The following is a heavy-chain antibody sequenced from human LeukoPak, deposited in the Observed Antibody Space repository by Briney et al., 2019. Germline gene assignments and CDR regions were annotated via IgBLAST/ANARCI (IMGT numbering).Heavy chain of an antibody. D-gene: IGHD5-24*01. V-gene: IGHV1-46*01. CDR1: GYTFTSYY. CDR2: INPSGGST. J-gene: IGHJ4*02. CDR3: ARDVEMASFDY. Sequence: ASVTVSCKASGYTFTSYYMHWVRQAPGQGLEWMGIINPSGGSTSYAQKFQGRVTMTRDMSTSTVYMELSSLRSEDTAVYYCARDVEMASFDYWGQGTLVTVSS.